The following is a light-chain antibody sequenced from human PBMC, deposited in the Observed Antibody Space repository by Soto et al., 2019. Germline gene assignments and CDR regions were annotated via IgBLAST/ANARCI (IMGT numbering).Light chain of an antibody. V-gene: IGLV2-14*01. J-gene: IGLJ2*01. CDR1: SSDVGGYNY. CDR2: EVS. Sequence: QSVLTQPASVSGSPGQSITMSCTGTSSDVGGYNYVSWYQQHPGKAPKLMIYEVSNRPSGVSNRFSGSKSGNTASLTISGLQAEDEADYYCSSYTSSSTLVIFGGGTQLTVL. CDR3: SSYTSSSTLVI.